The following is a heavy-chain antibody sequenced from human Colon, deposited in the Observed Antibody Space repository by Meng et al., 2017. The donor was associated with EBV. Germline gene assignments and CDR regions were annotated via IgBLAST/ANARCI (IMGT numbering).Heavy chain of an antibody. CDR2: IYYSGST. D-gene: IGHD6-19*01. V-gene: IGHV4-31*03. Sequence: EQLQESGPGLVKPSQTLSLTCTGPGGSVSSGGYYWTWIRQHPGKGLEWFGHIYYSGSTFYNPSLKRRVIISIDTSKNQFSLNLRSVTAADTAVYYCARVSSGWDYFDYWGQGTLVTVSS. CDR3: ARVSSGWDYFDY. J-gene: IGHJ4*02. CDR1: GGSVSSGGYY.